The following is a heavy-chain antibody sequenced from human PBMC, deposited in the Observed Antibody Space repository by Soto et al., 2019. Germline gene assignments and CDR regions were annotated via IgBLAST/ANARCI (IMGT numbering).Heavy chain of an antibody. J-gene: IGHJ4*02. Sequence: SETLSLTCAVYGGSFSGYYWSWIRQPPGKGLEWIGEINHSGSTNYNPSLKSRVTISVDTSKNQFSLKLSSVTAADTAVYYCARGYCSSTSCSEGYYFDYWGQGTLVTVSS. CDR2: INHSGST. D-gene: IGHD2-2*01. V-gene: IGHV4-34*01. CDR3: ARGYCSSTSCSEGYYFDY. CDR1: GGSFSGYY.